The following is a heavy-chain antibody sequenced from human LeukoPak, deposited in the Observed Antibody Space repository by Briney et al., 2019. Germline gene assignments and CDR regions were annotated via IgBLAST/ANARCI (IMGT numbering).Heavy chain of an antibody. D-gene: IGHD3-10*01. Sequence: PSETLSLTCTVSGGSVSSSGYYWSWIRQPPGKGLEWIGYIYYSGSTNYNPSLKSRLTISVDTSKNQFSLKLSSVTAADTAVYYCARGGGSGSYYNDAFDIWGQGTMVTVSS. CDR1: GGSVSSSGYY. V-gene: IGHV4-61*08. J-gene: IGHJ3*02. CDR2: IYYSGST. CDR3: ARGGGSGSYYNDAFDI.